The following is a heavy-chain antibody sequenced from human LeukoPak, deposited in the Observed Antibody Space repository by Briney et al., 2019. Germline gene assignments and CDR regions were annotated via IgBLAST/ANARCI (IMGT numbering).Heavy chain of an antibody. Sequence: GASLRLSCAASGFTFSSYAMSWVRQAPGEGREWVSAISGSGGSTYYADSVKGRFTISRDNSKNTLYLQMNSLRAEDTAVYYCAKDTPYPSTPAYWGQGTLVTVSS. CDR1: GFTFSSYA. V-gene: IGHV3-23*01. CDR3: AKDTPYPSTPAY. CDR2: ISGSGGST. D-gene: IGHD5/OR15-5a*01. J-gene: IGHJ4*02.